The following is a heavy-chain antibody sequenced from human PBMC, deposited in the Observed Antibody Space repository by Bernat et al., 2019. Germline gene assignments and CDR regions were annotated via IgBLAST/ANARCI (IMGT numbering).Heavy chain of an antibody. J-gene: IGHJ4*02. V-gene: IGHV1-46*01. CDR1: GYTFTDYY. CDR3: ARSGGWYDNGDY. Sequence: QVQLVQSGAEVKKPGASVKVSCKASGYTFTDYYMHWVRQAPGQGLQWMGIINPSGGSTSYAQKFQGRVTMTRDTSTSTVYMELSSLGSEDTAVYYCARSGGWYDNGDYWGQGTLVTVSS. CDR2: INPSGGST. D-gene: IGHD6-19*01.